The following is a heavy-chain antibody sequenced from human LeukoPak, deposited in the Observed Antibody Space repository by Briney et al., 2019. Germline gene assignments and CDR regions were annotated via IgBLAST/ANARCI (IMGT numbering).Heavy chain of an antibody. Sequence: PGRSLRLSCSASGFTFSSHTMHWVCQAPGKGLEWVAAISYDGSNKYYADSVKGRFTISRDNSKNTLYLQMNSLRAEDTAVYYCAREKSINSWSGYRRGSGWFDPWGQGTLVTVSS. V-gene: IGHV3-30-3*01. CDR2: ISYDGSNK. J-gene: IGHJ5*02. CDR3: AREKSINSWSGYRRGSGWFDP. D-gene: IGHD3-3*01. CDR1: GFTFSSHT.